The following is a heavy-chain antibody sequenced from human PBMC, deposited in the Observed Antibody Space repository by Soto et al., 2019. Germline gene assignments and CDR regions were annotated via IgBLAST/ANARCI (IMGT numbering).Heavy chain of an antibody. CDR3: AGSPIYYESGSYYSAWYDP. CDR1: GGTFSSYT. J-gene: IGHJ5*02. Sequence: SVKVSCKASGGTFSSYTISWVRQAPGQGLEWMGRIIPILGIANYAQKFQGRVTITAGKSTSTAYMELSSLRSEDTAVYYCAGSPIYYESGSYYSAWYDPWGQGTLVTVS. CDR2: IIPILGIA. D-gene: IGHD3-10*01. V-gene: IGHV1-69*02.